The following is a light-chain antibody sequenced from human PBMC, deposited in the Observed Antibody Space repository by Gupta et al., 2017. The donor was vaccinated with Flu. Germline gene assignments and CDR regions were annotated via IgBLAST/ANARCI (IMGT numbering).Light chain of an antibody. CDR1: SSNIGSNN. Sequence: VTISCSGSSSNIGSNNENWYQQVPGTAPKLLIYGNSQRPSGVPDRFSGSKSGTSASLAISGLQSEDEADYYCAAWNDSLNGHYVFGTGTKVTAL. CDR2: GNS. J-gene: IGLJ1*01. V-gene: IGLV1-44*01. CDR3: AAWNDSLNGHYV.